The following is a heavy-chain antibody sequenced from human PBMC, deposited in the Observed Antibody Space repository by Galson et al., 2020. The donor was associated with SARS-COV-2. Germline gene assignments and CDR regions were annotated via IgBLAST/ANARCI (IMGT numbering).Heavy chain of an antibody. CDR3: ASLLPPYYYDSSGTFDI. V-gene: IGHV4-34*01. CDR2: INHSGST. CDR1: GGSFSGYY. J-gene: IGHJ3*02. Sequence: LETLSLTCAVYGGSFSGYYWSWIRQPPGKGLEWIGEINHSGSTNYNPSLKSRVTISVDTSKNQFSLKLNSVTAADTAVYYCASLLPPYYYDSSGTFDIWGQGTMVTVSS. D-gene: IGHD3-22*01.